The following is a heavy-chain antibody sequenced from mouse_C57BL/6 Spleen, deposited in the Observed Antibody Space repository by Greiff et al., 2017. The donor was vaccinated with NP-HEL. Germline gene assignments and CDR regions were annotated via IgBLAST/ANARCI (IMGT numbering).Heavy chain of an antibody. CDR1: GYSITSGYY. J-gene: IGHJ3*01. CDR3: ARDGYDYGWFAY. V-gene: IGHV3-6*01. CDR2: ISYDGSN. D-gene: IGHD2-4*01. Sequence: EVQLQESGPGLVKPSQSLSLTCSVTGYSITSGYYWNWIRQFPGNKLEWMGYISYDGSNNYNPSLKNRISITRDTSKNQFFLKLNSVTTEDTATYYCARDGYDYGWFAYWGQGTLVTVSA.